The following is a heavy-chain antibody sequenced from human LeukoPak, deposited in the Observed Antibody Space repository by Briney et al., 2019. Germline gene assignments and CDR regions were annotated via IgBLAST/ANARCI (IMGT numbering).Heavy chain of an antibody. J-gene: IGHJ1*01. Sequence: ASVKVSCKVSGYTLTELSMHWVRQAPGKGLEWMGGFDPEDGETIYAQEFQGRVTMTEDTSTDTAYMELSSLRSEDTAVYYCATATVGATPAEYFRHWGQGTLVTVSS. V-gene: IGHV1-24*01. CDR1: GYTLTELS. D-gene: IGHD1-26*01. CDR3: ATATVGATPAEYFRH. CDR2: FDPEDGET.